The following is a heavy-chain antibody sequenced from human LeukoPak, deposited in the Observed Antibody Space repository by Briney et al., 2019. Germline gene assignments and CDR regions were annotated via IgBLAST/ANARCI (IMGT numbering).Heavy chain of an antibody. V-gene: IGHV5-51*01. CDR1: GYSFPSYW. D-gene: IGHD3-3*01. CDR3: AREGSGYYPPGYYYMDV. Sequence: GEPLKISCKGSGYSFPSYWIGWVRQMPGKGLEWMGIIYPGDSDTRYSPSFQGQVTVSADKSISTAYLQWSSLKASDTAMYYCAREGSGYYPPGYYYMDVWGKGTTVTVSS. CDR2: IYPGDSDT. J-gene: IGHJ6*03.